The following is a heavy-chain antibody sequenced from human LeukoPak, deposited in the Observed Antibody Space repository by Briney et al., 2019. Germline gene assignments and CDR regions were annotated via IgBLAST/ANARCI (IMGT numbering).Heavy chain of an antibody. V-gene: IGHV4-59*02. CDR1: GGSVSSCY. J-gene: IGHJ3*02. CDR3: VRDWEGFNFDI. CDR2: VYNSGST. D-gene: IGHD1-26*01. Sequence: SETLSLTCTVSGGSVSSCYWSWVRQPPGEGLEWIAYVYNSGSTNYNPSLKSRVTISVDRSKNQFSLKMNSVTAADTAVYYCVRDWEGFNFDIWGQGTMVTVSS.